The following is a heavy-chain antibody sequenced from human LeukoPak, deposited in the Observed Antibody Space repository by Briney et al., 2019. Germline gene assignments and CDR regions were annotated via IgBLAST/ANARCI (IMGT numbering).Heavy chain of an antibody. CDR1: GGSISSYY. V-gene: IGHV4-59*01. D-gene: IGHD3-10*01. Sequence: SETLSLTCTVSGGSISSYYWSWIRQSPGKGLEWIGYIYYSGSTNYNPSLKSRVTISVDTSKNQFSLKLSSVTAADTAVYYCARTLYGSGSYSFDYWGQGTLVTVSS. CDR3: ARTLYGSGSYSFDY. CDR2: IYYSGST. J-gene: IGHJ4*02.